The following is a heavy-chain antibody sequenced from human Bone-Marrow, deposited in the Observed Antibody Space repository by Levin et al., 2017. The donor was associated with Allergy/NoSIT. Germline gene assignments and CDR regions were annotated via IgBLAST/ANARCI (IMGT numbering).Heavy chain of an antibody. Sequence: NSSETLSLTCTVSGGSISNDHCSWIRQPPGKGLEWIGSNWDSGRVYYNPSLNSRVTMSIDTSKNQFSLKLNAVTAADTAVYYCATYERGVGGKGSWGQGTLVTVSS. J-gene: IGHJ5*02. CDR1: GGSISNDH. CDR3: ATYERGVGGKGS. V-gene: IGHV4-59*01. D-gene: IGHD6-19*01. CDR2: NWDSGRV.